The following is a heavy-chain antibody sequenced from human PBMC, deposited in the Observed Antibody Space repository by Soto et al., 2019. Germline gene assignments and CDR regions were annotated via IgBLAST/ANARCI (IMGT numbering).Heavy chain of an antibody. J-gene: IGHJ4*02. V-gene: IGHV3-33*01. CDR3: ARAGLHHYYDSSGYNLSDY. CDR2: IWYDGSNK. CDR1: GFTFSSYG. D-gene: IGHD3-22*01. Sequence: GGSVRLSCAASGFTFSSYGMHWVRQAPGKGLEWVAVIWYDGSNKYYADSVKGRFTISRDNSKNTLYLQMNSLRAEDTAVYYCARAGLHHYYDSSGYNLSDYWGQGTLVTVSS.